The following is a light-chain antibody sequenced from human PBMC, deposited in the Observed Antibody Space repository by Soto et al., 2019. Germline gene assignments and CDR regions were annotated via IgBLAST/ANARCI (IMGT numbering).Light chain of an antibody. Sequence: QSALTQPASVSGSPGQSITISCTGTNVDVGGYNYVSWYQHHPGKAPKLLIFEVSNRPSGVSNRFSGSKSGNTASLTISGLQSEEEADYYCASYTIKTTYVFGSGTTVTVL. CDR2: EVS. CDR3: ASYTIKTTYV. V-gene: IGLV2-14*01. J-gene: IGLJ1*01. CDR1: NVDVGGYNY.